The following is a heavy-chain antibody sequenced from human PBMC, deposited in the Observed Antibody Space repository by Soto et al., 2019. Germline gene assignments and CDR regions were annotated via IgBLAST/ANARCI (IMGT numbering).Heavy chain of an antibody. D-gene: IGHD2-15*01. J-gene: IGHJ6*02. CDR2: IFSSGTT. V-gene: IGHV4-30-4*02. CDR1: GDSIGSGNKY. CDR3: PRVPPPLAFHFALDV. Sequence: SEIRSLACSVSGDSIGSGNKYWGWIRQAPGKGLEGIGYIFSSGTTYYNPALTSRLTVSLDTPQTPLPLTLPSAPAADTAVSFCPRVPPPLAFHFALDVWGRGPKVT.